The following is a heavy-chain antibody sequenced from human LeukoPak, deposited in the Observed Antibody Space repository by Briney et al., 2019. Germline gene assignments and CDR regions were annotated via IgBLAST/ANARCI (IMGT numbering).Heavy chain of an antibody. Sequence: AGGSLRLSCAASGLTFNNYHMNWVRQVPGKGPEWVSSITDNGLSIYYADSVKGRFTISRDNAENSLYLQMDSLRAEDTAVYCCAREAVSGSSYFDYWGLGTLVTVSS. CDR1: GLTFNNYH. CDR3: AREAVSGSSYFDY. J-gene: IGHJ4*02. V-gene: IGHV3-21*01. D-gene: IGHD6-19*01. CDR2: ITDNGLSI.